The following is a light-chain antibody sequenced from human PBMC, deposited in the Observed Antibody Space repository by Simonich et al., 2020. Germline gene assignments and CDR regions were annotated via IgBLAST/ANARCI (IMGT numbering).Light chain of an antibody. CDR2: DVS. CDR3: CSYAGSYTLV. J-gene: IGLJ2*01. CDR1: SSDVGGYNY. V-gene: IGLV2-14*03. Sequence: QSALTQPASVSGSPGQSITISCTGTSSDVGGYNYVSWYQQHPGKAPKLMIYDVSNRPSWVSNRFSGSKSGNTASLTSSGLQAEDEADYYCCSYAGSYTLVFGGGTKLTVL.